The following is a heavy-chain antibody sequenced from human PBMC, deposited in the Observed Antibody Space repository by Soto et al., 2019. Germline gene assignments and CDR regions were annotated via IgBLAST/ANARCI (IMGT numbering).Heavy chain of an antibody. Sequence: QAQLQESPPGLVNTSGTLFLTCGVSSGSISSSNWWRWVRQPPGKGLEWIGEIDHSGSTNYNPSIKSRVTISVDKSKNQFSLKQSSVTAADTAVYYCARYSRTTVTPYAFDLWGQGTMVTVSS. D-gene: IGHD4-17*01. V-gene: IGHV4-4*02. CDR2: IDHSGST. CDR1: SGSISSSNW. J-gene: IGHJ3*01. CDR3: ARYSRTTVTPYAFDL.